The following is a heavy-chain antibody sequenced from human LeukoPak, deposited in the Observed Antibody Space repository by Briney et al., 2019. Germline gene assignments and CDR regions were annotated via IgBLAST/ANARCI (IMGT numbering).Heavy chain of an antibody. CDR1: GGTFSSYA. D-gene: IGHD4-17*01. CDR2: IIPIFGTA. J-gene: IGHJ1*01. V-gene: IGHV1-69*13. CDR3: ARGGSDYGDYPGYFQH. Sequence: SVKVSCKASGGTFSSYAISWVRQAPGQGLEWMGGIIPIFGTANYAQTFQGRVTITADESTSTAYMELSSLRSEDTAVYYCARGGSDYGDYPGYFQHWGQGTLVTVSS.